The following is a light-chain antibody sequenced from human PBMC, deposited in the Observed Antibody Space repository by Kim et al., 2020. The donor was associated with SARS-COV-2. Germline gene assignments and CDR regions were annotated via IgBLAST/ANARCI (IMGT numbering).Light chain of an antibody. V-gene: IGKV3-20*01. J-gene: IGKJ2*01. CDR3: QVYASSSYT. Sequence: GSSNLAWYQQRPGRAPRLLIHGASSRATGIPDRFSGSGAGTDFTLTITRLEAEDFGVYYCQVYASSSYTFGQGTKLEI. CDR1: GSSN. CDR2: GAS.